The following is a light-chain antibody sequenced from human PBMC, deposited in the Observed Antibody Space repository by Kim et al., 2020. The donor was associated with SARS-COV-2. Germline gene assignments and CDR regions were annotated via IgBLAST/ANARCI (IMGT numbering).Light chain of an antibody. CDR3: QQYENWPLT. CDR2: GAS. J-gene: IGKJ4*01. Sequence: ESPGERATLSCRASQSVDSKVAWYQQKPGQAPRLLIYGASSRATGIPARFSGSGSGTQFTLTISSLQPEDCAVYYCQQYENWPLTFAGGTKVDIK. V-gene: IGKV3-15*01. CDR1: QSVDSK.